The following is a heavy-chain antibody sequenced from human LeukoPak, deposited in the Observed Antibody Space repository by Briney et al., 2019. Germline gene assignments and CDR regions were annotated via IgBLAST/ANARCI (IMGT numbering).Heavy chain of an antibody. CDR1: GGSFSGYY. J-gene: IGHJ4*02. CDR2: INHSGST. V-gene: IGHV4-34*01. Sequence: MPSETLSLTCAVYGGSFSGYYWSWIRQPPGRGREWIGEINHSGSTNYNPSLKSRVTISVDTSKNQFSLKLSSVTAADTAVYYCARDEMATIGRALDYWGQGTLVTVSS. D-gene: IGHD5-24*01. CDR3: ARDEMATIGRALDY.